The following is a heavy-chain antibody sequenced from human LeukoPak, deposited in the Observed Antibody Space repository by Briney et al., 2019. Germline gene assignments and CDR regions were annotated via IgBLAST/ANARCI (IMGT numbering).Heavy chain of an antibody. D-gene: IGHD2-15*01. CDR3: AREKDCSGGSCYDYYYYYMDV. J-gene: IGHJ6*03. V-gene: IGHV1-69*05. Sequence: SVKVSCKASGGTFSSYAISWVRQAPGQGLEWMGRIIPILGPANYAQKFQGRVTITTDESTSTAYMELSSLRSEDAAVYYCAREKDCSGGSCYDYYYYYMDVWGKGTTVTVSS. CDR2: IIPILGPA. CDR1: GGTFSSYA.